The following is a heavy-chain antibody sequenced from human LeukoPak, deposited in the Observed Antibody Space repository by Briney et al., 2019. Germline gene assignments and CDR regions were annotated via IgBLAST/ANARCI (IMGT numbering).Heavy chain of an antibody. CDR1: GFTFSRYW. CDR3: ARDGGYNYGPFDY. D-gene: IGHD5-18*01. V-gene: IGHV3-74*01. J-gene: IGHJ4*02. CDR2: INSDESNT. Sequence: GGALRLSCAASGFTFSRYWMHWVRQAPEEGLLWVLRINSDESNTNYADSVKGRFTISRDNAKNTLYLQMNNLRAEDTAVYYCARDGGYNYGPFDYWGQGILVSVSS.